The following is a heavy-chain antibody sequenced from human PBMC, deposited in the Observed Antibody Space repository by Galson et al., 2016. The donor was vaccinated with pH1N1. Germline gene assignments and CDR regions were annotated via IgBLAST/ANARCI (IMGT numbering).Heavy chain of an antibody. D-gene: IGHD2-2*01. CDR1: GFSVGNNY. CDR2: IYSGGST. CDR3: ASHRSVGQ. V-gene: IGHV3-53*01. J-gene: IGHJ4*02. Sequence: SLRLSCAASGFSVGNNYMSWVRQAPGKGLEGVSVIYSGGSTQYADPVKGRFTISRDKSSNTLYLQMNSLRAEDTSVYYCASHRSVGQWGQGTLVAVSP.